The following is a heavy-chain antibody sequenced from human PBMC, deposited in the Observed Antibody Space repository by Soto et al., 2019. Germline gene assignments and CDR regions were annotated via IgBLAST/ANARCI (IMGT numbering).Heavy chain of an antibody. Sequence: QLHLHESGPGLVKPSETLSLSCSFSGDSITRSGFYWAWIRRPPGKELEWIGSMYHTGSTYYKPSLESRITMSVDTSKSQFSLRLTSMTAADAGVYFCARVRGGDTPVFDFWGQGARVTVSS. V-gene: IGHV4-39*01. J-gene: IGHJ4*02. CDR3: ARVRGGDTPVFDF. CDR1: GDSITRSGFY. D-gene: IGHD3-10*01. CDR2: MYHTGST.